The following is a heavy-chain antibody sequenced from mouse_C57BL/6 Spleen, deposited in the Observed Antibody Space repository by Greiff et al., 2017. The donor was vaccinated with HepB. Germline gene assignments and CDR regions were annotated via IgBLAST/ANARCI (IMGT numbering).Heavy chain of an antibody. CDR2: IRNKANGYTT. J-gene: IGHJ4*01. Sequence: EVQVVESGGGLVQPGGSLSLSCAASGFTFTDYYMSWVRQPPGKALEWLGFIRNKANGYTTEYSASVKGRFTISRDNSQSILYLQMNALRAEDSATYYCAREAAYYSNYYAMDYWGQGTSVTVSS. D-gene: IGHD2-5*01. CDR1: GFTFTDYY. CDR3: AREAAYYSNYYAMDY. V-gene: IGHV7-3*01.